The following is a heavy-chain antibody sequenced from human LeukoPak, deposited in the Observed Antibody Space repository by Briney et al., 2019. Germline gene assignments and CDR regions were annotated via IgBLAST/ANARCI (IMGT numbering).Heavy chain of an antibody. V-gene: IGHV1-2*02. Sequence: ASVTVSCKASGYTFTGYYMHWVRQAPGQGLEWMGWINPNSGGTNYAQKFQGRVTMTRDTSISTAYMELSRLRSDDTAVYYCARVARGSSGRYYMDVWGKGTTVTVS. D-gene: IGHD6-19*01. CDR2: INPNSGGT. CDR3: ARVARGSSGRYYMDV. CDR1: GYTFTGYY. J-gene: IGHJ6*03.